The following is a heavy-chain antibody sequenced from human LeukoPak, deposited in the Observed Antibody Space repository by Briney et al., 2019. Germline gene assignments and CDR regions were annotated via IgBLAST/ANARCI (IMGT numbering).Heavy chain of an antibody. CDR2: TYTSGST. Sequence: SETLSLTCTVSGVSISSYYWSWIRQPAGKGLEWIGRTYTSGSTNDNPSLKSRVTMSIDTSKNQFSLRLTSVTAADTAVYYCAREFGGQGFDYWGQGTLVTVSS. J-gene: IGHJ4*02. CDR1: GVSISSYY. V-gene: IGHV4-4*07. CDR3: AREFGGQGFDY. D-gene: IGHD4-23*01.